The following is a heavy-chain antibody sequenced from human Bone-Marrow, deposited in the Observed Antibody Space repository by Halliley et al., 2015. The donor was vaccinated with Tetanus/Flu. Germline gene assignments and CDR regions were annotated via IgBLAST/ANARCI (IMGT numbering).Heavy chain of an antibody. CDR1: GFIFDSYG. D-gene: IGHD1-26*01. CDR3: ARGSGGGSYSWSFSY. J-gene: IGHJ4*02. CDR2: ISYDGSNK. V-gene: IGHV3-30*03. Sequence: SLRLSCAASGFIFDSYGMHWVRQAPGKGLDWVAVISYDGSNKYYADSVKGRFTISRDNSKNTLYLQMNSLRADDTAVYYCARGSGGGSYSWSFSYWGQGTLVTVSS.